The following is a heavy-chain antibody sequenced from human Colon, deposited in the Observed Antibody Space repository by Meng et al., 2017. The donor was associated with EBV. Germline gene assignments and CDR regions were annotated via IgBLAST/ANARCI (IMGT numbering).Heavy chain of an antibody. D-gene: IGHD2/OR15-2a*01. CDR2: ISTNTGTP. V-gene: IGHV7-4-1*02. Sequence: QVKLVQSAYELKTPGAPVKVSGKASGYTFSTNTIMWVRQAHGRGLEWMGWISTNTGTPTYTQGFTGRFVFSLDTSVSTAYLQISSLKAEDTAVYYCARGGNFDPWGQGTLVTVSS. CDR1: GYTFSTNT. CDR3: ARGGNFDP. J-gene: IGHJ5*02.